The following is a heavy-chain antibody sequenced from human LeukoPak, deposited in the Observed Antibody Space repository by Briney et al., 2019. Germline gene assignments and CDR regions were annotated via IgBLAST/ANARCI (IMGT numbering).Heavy chain of an antibody. CDR2: IYTNGGT. CDR3: ARERLGYCNGAHCPFDN. CDR1: GGSISSGSDY. Sequence: SETLSLTCTVSGGSISSGSDYWTWIRQPAGKGLEWIGRIYTNGGTDYNPSLKSRVTISLDTSKNQFSLKLSSVTATDTAVYYCARERLGYCNGAHCPFDNWGQGTLVTVSS. J-gene: IGHJ4*02. V-gene: IGHV4-61*02. D-gene: IGHD2-15*01.